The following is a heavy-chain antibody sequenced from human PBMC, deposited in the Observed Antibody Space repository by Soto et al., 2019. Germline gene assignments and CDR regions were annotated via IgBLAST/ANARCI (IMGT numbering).Heavy chain of an antibody. CDR1: GGTFSSYA. V-gene: IGHV1-69*12. J-gene: IGHJ4*02. CDR3: ARRGYMSSYFDY. CDR2: IIPIFGTA. D-gene: IGHD5-18*01. Sequence: QVQLVQSGAEVKKPGSSVKVSCKASGGTFSSYAISWVRQAPGQGLEWMGGIIPIFGTANYAQKFQGRVTITADESTSTAHMERSSLRSEDTAVYYCARRGYMSSYFDYWGQGTLVTVSS.